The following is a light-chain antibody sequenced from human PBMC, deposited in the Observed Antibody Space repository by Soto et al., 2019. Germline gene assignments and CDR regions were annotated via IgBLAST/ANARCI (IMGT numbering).Light chain of an antibody. CDR3: QQLYKDPLS. Sequence: DIQLTQSPSFVPASVGDRVTITCRASQGISSYLAWYQQKPGKPPKLLIYAASTLQRGVPSRFNGSGSGTEYTLTISSLQPQDFASYFCQQLYKDPLSFGPGTKVHVK. J-gene: IGKJ3*01. CDR1: QGISSY. CDR2: AAS. V-gene: IGKV1-9*01.